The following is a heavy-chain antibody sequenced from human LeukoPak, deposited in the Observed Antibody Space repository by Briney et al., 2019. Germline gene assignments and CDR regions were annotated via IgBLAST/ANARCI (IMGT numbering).Heavy chain of an antibody. CDR3: LTILETTIDAFDI. CDR2: ISPDDKTT. J-gene: IGHJ3*02. V-gene: IGHV3-74*01. D-gene: IGHD1-26*01. CDR1: GFTFSQNW. Sequence: GGSLRLSCAASGFTFSQNWLHWVRQAPGKGLVWVSRISPDDKTTSYADSVKGRFTVSRDDAKKTLYLQMNSLRAEDTAVYYCLTILETTIDAFDIWGQGAMVTVSS.